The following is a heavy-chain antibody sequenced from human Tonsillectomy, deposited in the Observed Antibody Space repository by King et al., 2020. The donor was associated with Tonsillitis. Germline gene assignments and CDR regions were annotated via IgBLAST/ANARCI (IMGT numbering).Heavy chain of an antibody. CDR1: GLTVSSDY. Sequence: EVKLVESGGGLIQPGGSLRLSCTASGLTVSSDYMTWVRQAPGKGLEWVSVIYSANTTYYADSVKGRFTISRDNSKNTLYLQMNSLRAEDTAVYYCARDKIGYQRGLDSWGQGTLVTVSS. CDR2: IYSANTT. J-gene: IGHJ4*02. CDR3: ARDKIGYQRGLDS. V-gene: IGHV3-53*01. D-gene: IGHD5-12*01.